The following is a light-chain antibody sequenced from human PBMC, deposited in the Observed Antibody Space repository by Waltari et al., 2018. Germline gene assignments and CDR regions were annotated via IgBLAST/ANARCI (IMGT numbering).Light chain of an antibody. J-gene: IGLJ3*02. CDR1: SGHSNYD. CDR3: QTWDTGIRV. CDR2: LNSDGSH. Sequence: QLVLTQSPSASASLGASVKLTCTLSSGHSNYDIAWHQQQPEKGPRYLMRLNSDGSHNKGGGIPDRFSGSSSGAERYLTISSLQSEDEANYYCQTWDTGIRVFGGGTKLTVL. V-gene: IGLV4-69*01.